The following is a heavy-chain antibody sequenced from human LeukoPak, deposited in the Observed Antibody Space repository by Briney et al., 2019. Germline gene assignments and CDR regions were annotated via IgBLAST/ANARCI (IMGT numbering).Heavy chain of an antibody. J-gene: IGHJ6*03. D-gene: IGHD4-23*01. V-gene: IGHV3-21*01. Sequence: GGSLRLSCAASRFTFSSYTMNWVRQAPGKGLEWVSSIDTSSTFIYYADSVKGRFTISRDNAKNSLYLQMNSLRAEDTAVYYCARPLDYGGPEAYYYYMDVWGKGTTVTVSS. CDR2: IDTSSTFI. CDR1: RFTFSSYT. CDR3: ARPLDYGGPEAYYYYMDV.